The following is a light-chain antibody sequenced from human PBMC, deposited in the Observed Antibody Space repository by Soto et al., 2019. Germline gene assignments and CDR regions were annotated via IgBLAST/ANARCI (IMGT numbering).Light chain of an antibody. CDR3: TSWTTSTTMI. Sequence: QSVLTQPASVSGSAGQSMTISCTGTSSDIGAYNFVSWYQQHPGKAPKLMLYDVNIRPSGVSNRFSGSKSGNTASLTISGLQAEDEADYYCTSWTTSTTMIFGGGTKVTVL. CDR2: DVN. J-gene: IGLJ2*01. V-gene: IGLV2-14*03. CDR1: SSDIGAYNF.